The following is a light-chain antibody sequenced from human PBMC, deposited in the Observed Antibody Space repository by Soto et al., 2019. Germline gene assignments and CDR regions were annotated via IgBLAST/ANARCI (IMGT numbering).Light chain of an antibody. CDR1: QSVSSN. CDR2: GAS. J-gene: IGKJ1*01. V-gene: IGKV3-15*01. CDR3: QQYNNWRT. Sequence: EIVMTQSPATLSVSPGERATLSCRASQSVSSNLAWYQQKPGQAPRLLIYGASTRATGIPARFSGSGSGTEFNLTISSLQSVDFAVYYCQQYNNWRTFGQGTKVEIK.